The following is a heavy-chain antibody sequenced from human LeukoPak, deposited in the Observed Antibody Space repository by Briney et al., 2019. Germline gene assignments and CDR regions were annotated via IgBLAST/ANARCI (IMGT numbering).Heavy chain of an antibody. CDR3: AKVRGWSYYFDY. CDR1: AFTFSSYA. J-gene: IGHJ4*02. Sequence: WGSLTLTCSASAFTFSSYAMSWVRQAPGKELKWVSAISGSGGSTYYADSVKGRFTISRDNSKNTLYLQMNSLRAEDTAVYYCAKVRGWSYYFDYWGQGTLVTVS. V-gene: IGHV3-23*01. D-gene: IGHD6-19*01. CDR2: ISGSGGST.